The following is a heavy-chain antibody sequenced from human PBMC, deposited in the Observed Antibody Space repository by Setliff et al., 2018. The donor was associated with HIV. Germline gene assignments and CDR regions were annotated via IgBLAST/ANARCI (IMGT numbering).Heavy chain of an antibody. Sequence: PSETLSLTCTVSGGSISSGGYYWSWIRQHPGKGLEWIGYIYYSGSTYYNPSLKSRVTISVDTSKNQFSLKLSSVTAADTAVYYCARDLQNLSLVPAFDIWGLGTMVTVSS. D-gene: IGHD6-6*01. CDR2: IYYSGST. CDR3: ARDLQNLSLVPAFDI. CDR1: GGSISSGGYY. V-gene: IGHV4-31*03. J-gene: IGHJ3*02.